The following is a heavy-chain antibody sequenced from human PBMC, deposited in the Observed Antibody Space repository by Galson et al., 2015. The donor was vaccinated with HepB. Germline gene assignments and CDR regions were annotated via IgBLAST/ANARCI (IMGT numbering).Heavy chain of an antibody. D-gene: IGHD3-22*01. CDR2: INAGNGNT. Sequence: SVKVSCKASGYTFTSYAMHWVRQAPGQRLEWMGWINAGNGNTKYSQKFQGRVTITRDTSASTAYMELSSLRSEDTAVYYCASSNVDYYDSSGYYYGVGWFDPWGQGTLVTVSS. V-gene: IGHV1-3*01. CDR3: ASSNVDYYDSSGYYYGVGWFDP. J-gene: IGHJ5*02. CDR1: GYTFTSYA.